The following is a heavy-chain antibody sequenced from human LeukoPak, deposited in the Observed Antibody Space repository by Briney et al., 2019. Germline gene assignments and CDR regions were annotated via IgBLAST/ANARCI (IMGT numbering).Heavy chain of an antibody. D-gene: IGHD5-12*01. J-gene: IGHJ4*02. V-gene: IGHV4-59*01. CDR2: IHFSGST. CDR3: ARDLRYSDYDLGDRFDY. CDR1: GGSISSYY. Sequence: SETLSLTCTVSGGSISSYYWTWSRQPPGKGLEWIGYIHFSGSTNYTPSLKSRVTISVDTSKNQFSLNLSSVTAADTAVYYCARDLRYSDYDLGDRFDYWGQGTQVTVSS.